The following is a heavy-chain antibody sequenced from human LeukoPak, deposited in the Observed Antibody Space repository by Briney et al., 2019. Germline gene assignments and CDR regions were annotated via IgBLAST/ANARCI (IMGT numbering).Heavy chain of an antibody. CDR2: IYYSGST. J-gene: IGHJ6*03. D-gene: IGHD2-2*01. V-gene: IGHV4-59*01. CDR3: ARVTNMGSSKGGSPRYYYYYYMDV. Sequence: SETLSLTCTVSGGSISSYYWSWIRQPPGKGLEWIGYIYYSGSTNYNPSLKSRVTISVDTSKNQFSLKLSSVTAADTAVYYCARVTNMGSSKGGSPRYYYYYYMDVWGKGTTVTVSS. CDR1: GGSISSYY.